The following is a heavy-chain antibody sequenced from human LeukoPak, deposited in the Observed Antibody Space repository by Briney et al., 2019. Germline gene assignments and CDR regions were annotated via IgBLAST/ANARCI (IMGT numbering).Heavy chain of an antibody. CDR1: GFTFSSYA. J-gene: IGHJ4*02. D-gene: IGHD2-8*01. CDR3: ATMGYPNY. V-gene: IGHV3-23*01. Sequence: GGSLRLSCAASGFTFSSYAMSWVRQAPGKGLEWVSTISTSGGSTYYADSVKGRFTISRDNAKNSLYLQMNSLRDEDTAVYYCATMGYPNYWGQGTLVTVSS. CDR2: ISTSGGST.